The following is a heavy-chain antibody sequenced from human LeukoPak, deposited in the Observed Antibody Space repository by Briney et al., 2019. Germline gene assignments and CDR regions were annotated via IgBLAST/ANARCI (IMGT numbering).Heavy chain of an antibody. D-gene: IGHD3-10*02. V-gene: IGHV3-21*01. J-gene: IGHJ6*04. Sequence: GGSLRRSCAASGFTFSTYNMNWVRQAPGKGLEWVSSISSSSSYIYYADSVKGRFTISRDNAKNSLYLQMNSLRAEDTAVYYCAELGITMIGGVWGKGTTVTISS. CDR1: GFTFSTYN. CDR3: AELGITMIGGV. CDR2: ISSSSSYI.